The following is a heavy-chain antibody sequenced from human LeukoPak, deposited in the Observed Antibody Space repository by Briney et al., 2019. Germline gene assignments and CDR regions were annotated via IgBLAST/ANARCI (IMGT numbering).Heavy chain of an antibody. CDR1: GFTFSDYY. CDR2: ITRSSIYI. J-gene: IGHJ4*02. D-gene: IGHD3-22*01. Sequence: GGSLRLSCAASGFTFSDYYMSWIRQAPGKGLEWVSSITRSSIYIYYADSVKGRFTISRDNAKNSLYLQMNSLRAEDTAVYYCARARYDGSGYYSIFDYWGQGTLVTVSS. V-gene: IGHV3-11*06. CDR3: ARARYDGSGYYSIFDY.